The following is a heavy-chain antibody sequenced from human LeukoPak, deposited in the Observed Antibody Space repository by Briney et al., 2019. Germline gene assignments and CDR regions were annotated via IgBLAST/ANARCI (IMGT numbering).Heavy chain of an antibody. CDR3: ARASVVPRPAEYFQH. V-gene: IGHV3-30-3*01. D-gene: IGHD2-21*01. CDR2: ISYDGSNK. CDR1: GFTFRNYW. J-gene: IGHJ1*01. Sequence: GGSLRLSCAASGFTFRNYWMNWVRQAPGKGLEWVAVISYDGSNKYYADSVKGRFTISRDNSKNTLYLQMNSLRAEDTAVYYCARASVVPRPAEYFQHWGQGTLVTVSS.